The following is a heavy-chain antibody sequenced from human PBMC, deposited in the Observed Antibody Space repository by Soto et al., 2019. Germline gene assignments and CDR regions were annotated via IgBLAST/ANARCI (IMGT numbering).Heavy chain of an antibody. CDR1: GFTFSSYG. J-gene: IGHJ6*02. Sequence: QVQLVESGGGVVQPGRSLRLSCAASGFTFSSYGMHWVRQAPGKGLEWVAVIWYDGSTKYYADSVKGRFTISRDNSKNTLYLLMNSVRAEDTAVYYCARRHRVGPYYYDGMDRWGQGTPVTVSS. D-gene: IGHD2-15*01. CDR3: ARRHRVGPYYYDGMDR. CDR2: IWYDGSTK. V-gene: IGHV3-33*01.